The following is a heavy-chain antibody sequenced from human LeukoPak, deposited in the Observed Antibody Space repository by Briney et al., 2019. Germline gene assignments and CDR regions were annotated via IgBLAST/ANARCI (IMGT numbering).Heavy chain of an antibody. CDR2: IIPIFGTA. CDR1: GGTFSSYA. V-gene: IGHV1-69*05. CDR3: ARDNYAGANWFDP. J-gene: IGHJ5*02. Sequence: SVKVCFKASGGTFSSYAISWVRQAPGQGLEWMGGIIPIFGTANYAQKFQGRVTITTDESTSTAYMELSSLRSEDTAVYYCARDNYAGANWFDPWGQGTLVTVSS. D-gene: IGHD1-7*01.